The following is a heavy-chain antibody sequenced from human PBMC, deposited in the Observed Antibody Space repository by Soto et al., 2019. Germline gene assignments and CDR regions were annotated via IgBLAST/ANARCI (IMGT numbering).Heavy chain of an antibody. D-gene: IGHD3-22*01. CDR1: GGTPSNSA. Sequence: QVHLLLQSGAAVKKPGSSVKVSCKASGGTPSNSAISWVRQAPGQGLEWMGGIIPVFGLVKYAQNFQGRVTITADESTNTAYMELSSLRPEDTAVYYCAGGRIVVVGCRAYYGMDVWGQGTTVTVSS. CDR3: AGGRIVVVGCRAYYGMDV. J-gene: IGHJ6*02. CDR2: IIPVFGLV. V-gene: IGHV1-69*01.